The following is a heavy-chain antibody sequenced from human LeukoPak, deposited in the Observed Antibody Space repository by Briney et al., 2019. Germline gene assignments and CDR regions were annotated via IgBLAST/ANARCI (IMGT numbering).Heavy chain of an antibody. CDR1: GGSISINY. Sequence: PSETLSLTCTVSGGSISINYWSWIRQPAGKGLEWIGRIHSSGSTNYNPSLKSRVTMSVDTSKNQLSLKLSSVSAADTAVYYCARIRDSSGYYLGSFDYWGQGTLVTVSS. CDR3: ARIRDSSGYYLGSFDY. CDR2: IHSSGST. J-gene: IGHJ4*02. V-gene: IGHV4-4*07. D-gene: IGHD3-22*01.